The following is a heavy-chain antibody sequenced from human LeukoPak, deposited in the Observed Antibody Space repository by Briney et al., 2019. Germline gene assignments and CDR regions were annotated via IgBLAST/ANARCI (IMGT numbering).Heavy chain of an antibody. CDR2: ISSSSSYI. CDR1: GFTFSSYS. Sequence: GGSLRLSCAASGFTFSSYSMNWVRQAPGKGLEWVSSISSSSSYIYYADSVKGRFTISRDNAKNSLYLQMNSLRAEDTAVYYCASIHCSSTSCYTLADYHSDYWGQGTLVTVSS. V-gene: IGHV3-21*01. CDR3: ASIHCSSTSCYTLADYHSDY. D-gene: IGHD2-2*02. J-gene: IGHJ4*02.